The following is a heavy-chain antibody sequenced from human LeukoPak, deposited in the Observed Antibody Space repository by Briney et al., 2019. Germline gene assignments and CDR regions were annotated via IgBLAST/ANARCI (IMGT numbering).Heavy chain of an antibody. Sequence: PGGSLRLSCAASGFTFSRFWMSWVRQAPGKGLEWVANVKEDGSETYYVDSVKGRFTISRDNPKNSLYLQMNSLRAEDTAVYYCARYGSIVAAGTFDYWGQGTLVTVSS. J-gene: IGHJ4*02. D-gene: IGHD6-13*01. CDR1: GFTFSRFW. V-gene: IGHV3-7*04. CDR2: VKEDGSET. CDR3: ARYGSIVAAGTFDY.